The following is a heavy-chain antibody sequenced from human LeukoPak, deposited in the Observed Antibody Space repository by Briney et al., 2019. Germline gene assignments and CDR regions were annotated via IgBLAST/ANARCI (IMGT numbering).Heavy chain of an antibody. J-gene: IGHJ4*02. Sequence: GGSLRLSCAASGFTFSSYSMNWVRQAPGKGLEWVSSISSSSSYIYYGDSVKGRFTISRGNAKDSLYLQMNSLRAEDTAVYYCARDYEIYWGQGTLVTVPS. CDR1: GFTFSSYS. V-gene: IGHV3-21*01. CDR3: ARDYEIY. D-gene: IGHD5-12*01. CDR2: ISSSSSYI.